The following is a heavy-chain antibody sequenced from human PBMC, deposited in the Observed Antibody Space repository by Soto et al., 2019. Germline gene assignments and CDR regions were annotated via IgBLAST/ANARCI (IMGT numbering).Heavy chain of an antibody. J-gene: IGHJ6*02. Sequence: PSETLSLTSAVSGGSFSGYFWTWIRQAPGKGLEWIGEITHSGGTNYNSSLKSRVMISVDTSKKQFSLILSSVTAADTAVYYCARDRQFYHFWSGYENEGPDGLDVWGQGTTVTVSS. CDR2: ITHSGGT. D-gene: IGHD3-3*02. V-gene: IGHV4-34*01. CDR1: GGSFSGYF. CDR3: ARDRQFYHFWSGYENEGPDGLDV.